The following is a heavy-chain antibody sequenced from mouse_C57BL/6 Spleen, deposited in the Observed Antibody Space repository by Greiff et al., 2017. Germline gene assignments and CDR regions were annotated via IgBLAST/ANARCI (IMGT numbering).Heavy chain of an antibody. D-gene: IGHD2-3*01. J-gene: IGHJ3*01. CDR3: ASGIDGYYGFAY. CDR1: GYAFSSSW. Sequence: QVQLKQSGPELVKPGASVKISCKASGYAFSSSWMNWVKQRPGKGLEWIGRIYPGDGDTNYNGKFKGKATLTADKSSSTAYMQLSSLTSEDSAVYFCASGIDGYYGFAYWGQGTLVTVSA. V-gene: IGHV1-82*01. CDR2: IYPGDGDT.